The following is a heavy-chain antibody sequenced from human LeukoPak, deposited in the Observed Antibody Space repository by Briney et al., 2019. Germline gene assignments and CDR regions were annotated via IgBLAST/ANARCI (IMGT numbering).Heavy chain of an antibody. CDR3: ARFVWFDP. Sequence: PAESLTLSCAAAGFTFSSYWISWVRQPPGKGLEWVANIKQDGSEKDCVASVKGRFTISRAKAKNSLYLQMNRLRAEDTAVYYCARFVWFDPWGQGNLVTVSS. J-gene: IGHJ5*02. V-gene: IGHV3-7*01. CDR1: GFTFSSYW. CDR2: IKQDGSEK.